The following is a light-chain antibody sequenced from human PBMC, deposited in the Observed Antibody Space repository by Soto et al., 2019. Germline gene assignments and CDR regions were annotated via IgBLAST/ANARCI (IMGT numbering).Light chain of an antibody. CDR2: GNS. CDR3: QSHDSSLSGWV. J-gene: IGLJ3*02. CDR1: SSNIRAGYD. V-gene: IGLV1-40*01. Sequence: QSVLTQPPSVSGAPGQRVTISCTGSSSNIRAGYDVHWYQQLPGTAPKLLIYGNSNRPSGVPDRFSGSKSGTSASLAITGLQAEDEADYYCQSHDSSLSGWVFGGGTKLTVL.